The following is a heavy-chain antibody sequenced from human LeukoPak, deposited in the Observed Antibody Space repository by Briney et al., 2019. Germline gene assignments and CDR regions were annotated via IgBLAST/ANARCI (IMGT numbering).Heavy chain of an antibody. CDR1: GDSISSYY. CDR2: IYYSGST. Sequence: SETLSLTCTVSGDSISSYYWSWIRQSPGKGLEWIGYIYYSGSTNYNPSLKSRGTISVDTSKNQFSLKLSSVTAADTAVYFCARSGSWSAFDICGQGTMVTVSS. J-gene: IGHJ3*02. V-gene: IGHV4-59*01. D-gene: IGHD1-1*01. CDR3: ARSGSWSAFDI.